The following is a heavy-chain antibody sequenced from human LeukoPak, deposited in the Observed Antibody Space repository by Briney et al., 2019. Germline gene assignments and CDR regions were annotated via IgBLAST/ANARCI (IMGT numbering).Heavy chain of an antibody. V-gene: IGHV3-7*01. CDR2: MKPDGSEK. Sequence: GGSLRLSCAGSGFTLSSYWMSWVRQAPGKGLEWVANMKPDGSEKYYVDSVKGRFTISRDNAKNSLYLQMNSLRAEDTAVYYCARDRGGENYFDYWGQGTLVTVSS. J-gene: IGHJ4*02. D-gene: IGHD3-10*01. CDR1: GFTLSSYW. CDR3: ARDRGGENYFDY.